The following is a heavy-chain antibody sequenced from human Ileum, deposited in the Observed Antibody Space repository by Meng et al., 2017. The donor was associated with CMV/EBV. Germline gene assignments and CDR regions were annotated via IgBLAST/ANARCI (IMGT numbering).Heavy chain of an antibody. V-gene: IGHV2-5*01. Sequence: QVSLQGYVPTRGTPTQNLTLTCSLTGCSFSSYGEGVGWIRQPQGKGLEWISIIYCNDNKRYRPSLKSRLTITKDASTDQVVLTMNNMDPADTATYYCVHRPQGTGKTGKYFDYWGQGSLVTVSS. CDR2: IYCNDNK. CDR3: VHRPQGTGKTGKYFDY. CDR1: GCSFSSYGEG. D-gene: IGHD1-14*01. J-gene: IGHJ4*02.